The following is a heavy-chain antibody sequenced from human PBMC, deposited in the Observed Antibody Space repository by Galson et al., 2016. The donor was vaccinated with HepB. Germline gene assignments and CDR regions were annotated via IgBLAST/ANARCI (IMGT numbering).Heavy chain of an antibody. CDR3: AKDMRNIVELIDVILA. J-gene: IGHJ5*02. CDR2: IKQDGSEK. CDR1: GFTFSGYW. V-gene: IGHV3-7*03. Sequence: SLRLSCAASGFTFSGYWMTWVRQAPGKGLEYVANIKQDGSEKYYVDSVKGRFIISRDNAKNSLYLQMNSLRTEATAIYYCAKDMRNIVELIDVILAWGQGTPVTVS. D-gene: IGHD2-21*01.